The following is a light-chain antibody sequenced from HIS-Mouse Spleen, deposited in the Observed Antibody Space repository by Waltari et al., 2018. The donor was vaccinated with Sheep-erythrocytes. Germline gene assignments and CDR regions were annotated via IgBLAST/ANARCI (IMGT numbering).Light chain of an antibody. J-gene: IGLJ1*01. Sequence: QSVLTQPPSASGTPGQRVTISCSGSSSNIGSNTVNWYQQLPGTAPKPLIYSNNRRPSGAPDRFSGAKAGTSASLAISGLQSEDEADYYCAAWDDSLNGYVFGTGTKVTVL. CDR3: AAWDDSLNGYV. V-gene: IGLV1-44*01. CDR1: SSNIGSNT. CDR2: SNN.